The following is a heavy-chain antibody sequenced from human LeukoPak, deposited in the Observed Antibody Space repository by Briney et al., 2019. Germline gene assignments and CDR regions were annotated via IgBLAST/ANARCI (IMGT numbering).Heavy chain of an antibody. CDR2: ISGSGGTT. J-gene: IGHJ6*02. Sequence: PGGSLRLSCAASGFTFNNYAMKWVRQAPGKGLEWVSVISGSGGTTYYADSVKGRFTISRDSSKNTLYLQMNSLRAEDTAVYYCAKVSGGGLYYDGMDVWGQGTTVTVSS. CDR3: AKVSGGGLYYDGMDV. V-gene: IGHV3-23*01. CDR1: GFTFNNYA. D-gene: IGHD1-14*01.